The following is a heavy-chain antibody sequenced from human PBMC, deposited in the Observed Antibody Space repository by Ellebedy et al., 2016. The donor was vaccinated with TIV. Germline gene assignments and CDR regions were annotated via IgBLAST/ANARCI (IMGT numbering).Heavy chain of an antibody. CDR2: ISYDGSNK. D-gene: IGHD3-16*02. Sequence: GGSLRLSCAASGFTFNSYGMHWVRQAPGKGLEWVAVISYDGSNKYYADSVKGRFTISRDISKNTWYLQMNSLRDEDTAVYYRAKDGGSGVWGSYRYYDYWGQGTLVTVSS. CDR1: GFTFNSYG. J-gene: IGHJ4*02. CDR3: AKDGGSGVWGSYRYYDY. V-gene: IGHV3-30*18.